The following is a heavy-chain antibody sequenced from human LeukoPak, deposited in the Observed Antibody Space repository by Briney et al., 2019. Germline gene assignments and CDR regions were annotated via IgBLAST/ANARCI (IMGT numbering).Heavy chain of an antibody. Sequence: PSETLSLTCAVSGYSISSGYYWGWIRQPPGKGLEWIGSIYHSGSTYYNLSLKSRVTISVDTSKNQFSLKLSSVTAADTAVYYCAGYCSGGSCYPGHFDYWGQGTLVTVSS. D-gene: IGHD2-15*01. CDR3: AGYCSGGSCYPGHFDY. CDR1: GYSISSGYY. CDR2: IYHSGST. V-gene: IGHV4-38-2*01. J-gene: IGHJ4*02.